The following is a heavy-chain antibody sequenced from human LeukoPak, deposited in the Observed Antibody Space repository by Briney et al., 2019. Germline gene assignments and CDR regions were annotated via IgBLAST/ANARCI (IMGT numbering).Heavy chain of an antibody. CDR2: IYHSGST. D-gene: IGHD3-3*01. Sequence: SQTLSLTCAVSGGSISSGGYSWSWIRQPPGKGLEWIGYIYHSGSTYYNPSLKSRVTISVDRSKNQFPLKLSSVTAADTAVYYCAREFSWSGFFDYWGQGTLVTVSS. CDR3: AREFSWSGFFDY. J-gene: IGHJ4*02. V-gene: IGHV4-30-2*01. CDR1: GGSISSGGYS.